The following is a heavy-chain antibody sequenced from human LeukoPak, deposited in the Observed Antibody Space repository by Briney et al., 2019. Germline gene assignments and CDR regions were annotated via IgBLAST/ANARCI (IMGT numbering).Heavy chain of an antibody. CDR1: GFTFSSYS. V-gene: IGHV3-21*01. J-gene: IGHJ5*02. CDR3: ARGNDDFWSGYSAWGLANWFDP. Sequence: GRSLRLSCAASGFTFSSYSMNWVRQAPGKGLEWVSSISSSSSYIYYADSVKGRFTISRDNAKNSLYLQMNSLRAEDTAVYYCARGNDDFWSGYSAWGLANWFDPWGQGTLVTVSS. D-gene: IGHD3-3*01. CDR2: ISSSSSYI.